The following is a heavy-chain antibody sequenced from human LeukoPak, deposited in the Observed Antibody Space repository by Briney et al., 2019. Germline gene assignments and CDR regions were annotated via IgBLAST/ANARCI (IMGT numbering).Heavy chain of an antibody. Sequence: GGSLRLSCAASGFTFSSYAMSWVRQAPGKGLEWVSAISGSGGSTYYADSVKGRFTISRDNSKNTLYLQMNSLRAEDTAVYYCAKDLSIAAPYYIPASYFQHWGQGTLVTVSS. CDR3: AKDLSIAAPYYIPASYFQH. V-gene: IGHV3-23*01. CDR1: GFTFSSYA. CDR2: ISGSGGST. D-gene: IGHD6-13*01. J-gene: IGHJ1*01.